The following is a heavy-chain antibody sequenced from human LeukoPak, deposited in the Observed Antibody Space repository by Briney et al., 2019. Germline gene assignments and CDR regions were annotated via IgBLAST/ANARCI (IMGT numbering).Heavy chain of an antibody. CDR1: GFTFSSYA. CDR2: ISYDGSNK. CDR3: ARAAWSRLNSSGWYGAFDI. V-gene: IGHV3-30-3*01. D-gene: IGHD6-19*01. Sequence: PGRSLRLSCAASGFTFSSYAMHWVRQAPGKGREWVAVISYDGSNKYYADSVKGRFTISRDNSKNTLYLQMNSLRAEDTAVYYCARAAWSRLNSSGWYGAFDIWGQGTMVTVSS. J-gene: IGHJ3*02.